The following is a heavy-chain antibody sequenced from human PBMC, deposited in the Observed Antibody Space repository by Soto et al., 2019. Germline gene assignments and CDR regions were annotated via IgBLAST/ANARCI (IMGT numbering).Heavy chain of an antibody. CDR2: IQSDGRSP. V-gene: IGHV3-74*01. CDR1: GFTFNYYW. D-gene: IGHD2-21*02. Sequence: EVQIVESGGGLVQPGGSLRLSCVASGFTFNYYWRHWVRQAPGKGLVWVSRIQSDGRSPDYVDSVKGRFTISRDNAKNTLYLHMNHLRAEYTAVYDGARGGDPDYWGQGTLVTVS. CDR3: ARGGDPDY. J-gene: IGHJ4*02.